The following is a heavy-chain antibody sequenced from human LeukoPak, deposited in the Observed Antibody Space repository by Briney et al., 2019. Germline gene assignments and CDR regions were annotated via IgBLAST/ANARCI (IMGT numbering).Heavy chain of an antibody. CDR1: GFTFSSYG. V-gene: IGHV3-30*02. J-gene: IGHJ4*02. CDR2: IRYDGSDK. Sequence: GGSLRLSCAASGFTFSSYGMHWVRQAPGKGLEWVAFIRYDGSDKYYADSVKGRFTISGDNSKNTLYLQMSSLRTEDTAVYYCVKDRSSPIAAARFDYWGQGTLVTVSS. CDR3: VKDRSSPIAAARFDY. D-gene: IGHD6-13*01.